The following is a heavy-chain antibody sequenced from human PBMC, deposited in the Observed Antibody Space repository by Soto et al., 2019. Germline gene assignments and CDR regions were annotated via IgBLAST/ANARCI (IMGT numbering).Heavy chain of an antibody. CDR1: GFTFSSYS. D-gene: IGHD6-13*01. CDR3: ARDLLDSSSWREGAFAI. J-gene: IGHJ3*02. Sequence: GGSLRLSCAGSGFTFSSYSMNWGRQAPGKGLGGVSSISSSSSYIHYADSVKGRFTISRDNAKNSLYLQMNSLRAEDTAVYYCARDLLDSSSWREGAFAIWAQGTMVTVSS. V-gene: IGHV3-21*01. CDR2: ISSSSSYI.